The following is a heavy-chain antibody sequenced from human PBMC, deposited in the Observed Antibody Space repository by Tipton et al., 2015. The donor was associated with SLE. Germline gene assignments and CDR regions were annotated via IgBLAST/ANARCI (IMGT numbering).Heavy chain of an antibody. CDR3: ARGGVGGYDYFDH. V-gene: IGHV4-39*07. Sequence: LRLSCTVSGGSISSYYWGWIRQSPGKGLEWIGSISYTGSTFYSPSLKSRITISVDTSKNHFSLKLSSVTAADTAVYYCARGGVGGYDYFDHWGQGTLVTVSS. CDR1: GGSISSYY. CDR2: ISYTGST. D-gene: IGHD5-12*01. J-gene: IGHJ4*02.